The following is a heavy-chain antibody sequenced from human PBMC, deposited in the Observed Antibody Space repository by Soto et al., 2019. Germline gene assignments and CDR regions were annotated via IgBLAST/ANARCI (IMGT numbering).Heavy chain of an antibody. CDR2: IIPIFGTA. Sequence: QVQLVQSGAEVKKPGSSVKVSCKASGGTFSSYAISWVRQAPGQGLEWMGGIIPIFGTANNAPKFQGRVTITADESTSTAYMELSSLRSEDTAVYYCARAGGNSFIADYYGMDVWGQGTTVTVSS. CDR1: GGTFSSYA. D-gene: IGHD2-21*02. V-gene: IGHV1-69*01. CDR3: ARAGGNSFIADYYGMDV. J-gene: IGHJ6*02.